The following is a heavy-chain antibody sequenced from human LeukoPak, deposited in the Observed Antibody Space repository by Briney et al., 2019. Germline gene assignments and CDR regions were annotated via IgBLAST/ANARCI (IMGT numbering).Heavy chain of an antibody. D-gene: IGHD1-14*01. CDR1: GFTFDDYA. J-gene: IGHJ5*02. CDR2: ISWNSGTI. V-gene: IGHV3-9*01. CDR3: AKDVGGNLKGNWFDT. Sequence: SLRLSCAASGFTFDDYAMHWVRQAPGKGLEWVSSISWNSGTIAYADSVKGRFTISRDSAKNSLYLQMNSLRAEDTALYYCAKDVGGNLKGNWFDTWGQGTQVTVSS.